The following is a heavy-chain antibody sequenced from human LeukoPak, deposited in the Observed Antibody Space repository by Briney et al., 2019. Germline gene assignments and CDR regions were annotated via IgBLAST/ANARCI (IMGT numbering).Heavy chain of an antibody. V-gene: IGHV3-9*03. CDR2: ISWNSGSI. Sequence: PTGGSLRLSSAASGFTFDDYAMHWVRQAPGKGLEWVSGISWNSGSIGYADSVKGRFTISRDNAKNSLYLQMNSLRAEDMALYYCAKSRSSGWYSAFDYWGQGTLVTVSS. CDR3: AKSRSSGWYSAFDY. D-gene: IGHD6-19*01. J-gene: IGHJ4*02. CDR1: GFTFDDYA.